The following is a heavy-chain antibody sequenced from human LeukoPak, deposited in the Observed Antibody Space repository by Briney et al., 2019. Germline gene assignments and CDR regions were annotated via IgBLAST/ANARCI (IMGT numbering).Heavy chain of an antibody. CDR2: ISGSSGTT. Sequence: GGSLRLSCAASGFTFRSYAMNWVRQAPGKGLEWVSGISGSSGTTYYADSVKGRFTISRDNSKNTLYLQMNSLRAEDTAVYYCAREAYHDFWSGSWRSYYYMDVWGKGTRVTVSS. J-gene: IGHJ6*03. V-gene: IGHV3-23*01. CDR1: GFTFRSYA. CDR3: AREAYHDFWSGSWRSYYYMDV. D-gene: IGHD3-3*01.